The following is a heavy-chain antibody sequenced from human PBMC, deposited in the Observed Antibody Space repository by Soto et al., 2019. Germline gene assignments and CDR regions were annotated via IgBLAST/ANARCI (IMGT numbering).Heavy chain of an antibody. Sequence: QVQLQQWGAGLLKPSETLSLTCAVNSESLSGYYWSWIRPSPGKGLEWIGEIDGSGNTNYSPSLRSRVAMSVDTSKNHFSLNLNSVSAADTAAYYCVGARGRLVGFDYWGQGTLVTVSS. J-gene: IGHJ4*02. D-gene: IGHD1-26*01. CDR2: IDGSGNT. CDR3: VGARGRLVGFDY. CDR1: SESLSGYY. V-gene: IGHV4-34*01.